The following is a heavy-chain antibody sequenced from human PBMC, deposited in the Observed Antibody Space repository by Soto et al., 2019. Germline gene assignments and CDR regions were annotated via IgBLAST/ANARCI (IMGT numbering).Heavy chain of an antibody. J-gene: IGHJ4*02. CDR2: IYSGGNT. Sequence: DVQLVESGGGLVQPGGSLRLSCAASGFIVSRNYMSWVRQAPGKGLEWVSVIYSGGNTYYADSVKGRFTISRDNSKNTLHLQMNSLRVEDTAVYYCARDPPSIAAAASPAEGYWCQGTLVTVSS. CDR3: ARDPPSIAAAASPAEGY. V-gene: IGHV3-66*01. D-gene: IGHD6-13*01. CDR1: GFIVSRNY.